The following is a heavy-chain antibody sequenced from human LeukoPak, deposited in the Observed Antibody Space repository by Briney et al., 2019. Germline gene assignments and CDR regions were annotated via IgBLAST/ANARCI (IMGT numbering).Heavy chain of an antibody. J-gene: IGHJ4*02. V-gene: IGHV3-30*02. CDR3: AKGHDYGDSSFDY. CDR1: GLTFSTYG. CDR2: IRYDGSNQ. D-gene: IGHD4-17*01. Sequence: GGSLRLSFAASGLTFSTYGLHWVRQAPGKGLGWVTFIRYDGSNQYYAYSVKGRFAISRANSKNTLFLQMNSLRAEDTAVYYCAKGHDYGDSSFDYWGQGTLVTVSS.